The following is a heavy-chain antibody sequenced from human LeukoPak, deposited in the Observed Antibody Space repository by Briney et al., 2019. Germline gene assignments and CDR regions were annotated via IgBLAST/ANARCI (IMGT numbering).Heavy chain of an antibody. CDR3: ARDFESSSLFDP. V-gene: IGHV1-18*01. J-gene: IGHJ5*02. CDR2: ISGYNGNT. Sequence: ASVKASCKASGYTFSSYGITWVRQAPGQGLEWMGWISGYNGNTKYTERLQGRVTMTRDTSTNTAYMELRSLRYDDTAVYYCARDFESSSLFDPWGQGTLVTVSS. CDR1: GYTFSSYG. D-gene: IGHD6-13*01.